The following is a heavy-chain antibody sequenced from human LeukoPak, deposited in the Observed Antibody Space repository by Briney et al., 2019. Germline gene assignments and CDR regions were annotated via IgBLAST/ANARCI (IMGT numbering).Heavy chain of an antibody. J-gene: IGHJ2*01. CDR1: GGSISRYY. CDR2: IYYDGST. Sequence: SETLSLTCTDSGGSISRYYWSWIRQPPGKGLEWIGYIYYDGSTNYNPSLKSRVSISVDTSKNQFSLKLSSVTAADTAVYYCARGSGSGNWYFDLWGRGTLVTVSS. D-gene: IGHD2-15*01. CDR3: ARGSGSGNWYFDL. V-gene: IGHV4-59*01.